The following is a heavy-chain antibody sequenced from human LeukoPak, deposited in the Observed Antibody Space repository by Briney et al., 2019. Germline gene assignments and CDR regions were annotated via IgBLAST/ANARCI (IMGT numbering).Heavy chain of an antibody. V-gene: IGHV3-30*18. CDR1: GFTFNNYG. Sequence: GGSLRLSCAASGFTFNNYGMHWVRQAPGKGLEWVAVISYDGSNQYYADSAKGRFTISRDNSKNTLYLQMNSLKFEDTAVYYCAKEVLRGMALGVAGWFDPWGQGTLVTVSS. CDR3: AKEVLRGMALGVAGWFDP. D-gene: IGHD3-10*01. J-gene: IGHJ5*02. CDR2: ISYDGSNQ.